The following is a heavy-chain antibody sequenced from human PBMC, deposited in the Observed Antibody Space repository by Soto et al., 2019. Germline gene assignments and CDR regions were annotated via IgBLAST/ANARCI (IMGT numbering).Heavy chain of an antibody. CDR2: IYYSGST. CDR3: ASARPHDSSGYSDY. CDR1: GGSISSGDYY. Sequence: SETLSLTCTVSGGSISSGDYYWSWIRQPPGKGLEWIGYIYYSGSTYYNPSLKSRVTISVDTSKNQFSLKLSSVTAADTAVYYCASARPHDSSGYSDYWGEGTLVTVSS. V-gene: IGHV4-30-4*01. D-gene: IGHD3-22*01. J-gene: IGHJ4*02.